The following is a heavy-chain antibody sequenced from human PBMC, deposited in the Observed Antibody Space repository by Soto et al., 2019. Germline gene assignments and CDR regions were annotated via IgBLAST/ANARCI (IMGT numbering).Heavy chain of an antibody. CDR1: GGSISNYY. J-gene: IGHJ5*02. CDR3: ARLPWADYGGIFDP. CDR2: IYYSGST. Sequence: XXTLSLPFTVSGGSISNYYWRWILHPPGKKLEWIGYIYYSGSTNYNPSLKSRVTISVDTSKNQFSLKLYSVTTADTAMYYCARLPWADYGGIFDPWGQGTLVTVSS. V-gene: IGHV4-59*01. D-gene: IGHD4-17*01.